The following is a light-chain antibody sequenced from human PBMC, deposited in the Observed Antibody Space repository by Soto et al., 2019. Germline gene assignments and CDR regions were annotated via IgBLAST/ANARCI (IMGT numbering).Light chain of an antibody. CDR3: QQYGSSGT. Sequence: EIVLTQSPATLSVSPGERVTLSCRASQSVDISLAWYQQKPGQAPRLLIYGASSRATGIPDRFSGSGSGTDFALTISRLEPEDFAVYYCQQYGSSGTFGQGTKVDIK. J-gene: IGKJ1*01. V-gene: IGKV3-20*01. CDR1: QSVDIS. CDR2: GAS.